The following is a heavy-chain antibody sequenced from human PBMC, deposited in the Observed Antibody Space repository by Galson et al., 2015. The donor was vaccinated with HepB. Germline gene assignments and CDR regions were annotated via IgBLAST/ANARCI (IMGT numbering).Heavy chain of an antibody. Sequence: AISGDSVSRYNAAWNWIRQSPSRGLEWLGRTYYRSKWYTDYAVSVKSRITFNSDTSKNQFSLQLNSVTPEDTAVYYCARNWGITATTNFHYYGMDVWGQGTTVTVSS. V-gene: IGHV6-1*01. CDR2: TYYRSKWYT. D-gene: IGHD1-7*01. J-gene: IGHJ6*02. CDR3: ARNWGITATTNFHYYGMDV. CDR1: GDSVSRYNAA.